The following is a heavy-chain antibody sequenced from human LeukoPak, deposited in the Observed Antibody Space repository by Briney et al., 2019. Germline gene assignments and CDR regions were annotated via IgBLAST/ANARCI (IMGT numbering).Heavy chain of an antibody. CDR3: SPIFYAPDY. CDR2: INEGGTGT. Sequence: GGSLRLSCAASGFAFSSSWMHWVRQAPGRGLVWVSRINEGGTGTSYADSVKGRFTISRDNAKNTLYLQMNSLRVEDTAVYYCSPIFYAPDYWGQGTQVTVSS. D-gene: IGHD5/OR15-5a*01. V-gene: IGHV3-74*01. CDR1: GFAFSSSW. J-gene: IGHJ4*02.